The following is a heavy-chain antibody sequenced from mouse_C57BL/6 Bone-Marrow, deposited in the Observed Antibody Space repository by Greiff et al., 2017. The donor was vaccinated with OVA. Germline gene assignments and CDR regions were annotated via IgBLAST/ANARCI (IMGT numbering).Heavy chain of an antibody. J-gene: IGHJ3*01. CDR3: AGRYGSSYGAGFAY. CDR2: ISNGGGST. CDR1: GFTFSDYY. D-gene: IGHD1-1*01. V-gene: IGHV5-12*01. Sequence: EVQLVESGGGLVQPGGSLKLSCAASGFTFSDYYMYWVRQTPEKRLEWVAYISNGGGSTYYPDTVKGRFTISRDNAKNTLYLQMSRLKSEDTAFDYCAGRYGSSYGAGFAYWGQGTLVTVSA.